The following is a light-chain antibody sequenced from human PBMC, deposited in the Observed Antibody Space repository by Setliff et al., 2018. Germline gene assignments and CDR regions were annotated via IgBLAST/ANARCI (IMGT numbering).Light chain of an antibody. Sequence: SALTQPRSVSGSPGQSVTISCTGTSSDVGGYNFVSWYQVYPGKAPKVMIYDVSKRPSGVPDRFSGSKSGTTASLTISGLQPEDEADYYCCSFAGTYSFVFGTGTKVT. CDR3: CSFAGTYSFV. V-gene: IGLV2-11*01. CDR1: SSDVGGYNF. CDR2: DVS. J-gene: IGLJ1*01.